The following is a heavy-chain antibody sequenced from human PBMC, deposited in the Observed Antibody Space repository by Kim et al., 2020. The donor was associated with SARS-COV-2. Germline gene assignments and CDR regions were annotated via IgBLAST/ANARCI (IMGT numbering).Heavy chain of an antibody. CDR3: AKGKSVIGWFDP. J-gene: IGHJ5*02. Sequence: GGSLRHSCAASGFTFSSYAMSWVRQAPGKGLEWVSVIYSGGSSTYYADSVKGRFTISRDNSKNTLYLQMNSLRAEDTAVYYCAKGKSVIGWFDPWGQGTLVTVSS. CDR2: IYSGGSST. V-gene: IGHV3-23*03. CDR1: GFTFSSYA.